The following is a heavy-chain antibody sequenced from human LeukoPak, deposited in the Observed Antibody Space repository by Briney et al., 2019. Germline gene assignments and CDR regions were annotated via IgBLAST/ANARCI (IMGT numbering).Heavy chain of an antibody. CDR1: GFTFSSYW. V-gene: IGHV3-7*01. CDR2: IKQDGSEK. D-gene: IGHD6-13*01. CDR3: ARAAGYYYYYYYMDV. Sequence: GGSLRLSCAASGFTFSSYWMSWVRQAPGKGLEWVANIKQDGSEKYYVDSVKGRFTISRDNAENSLYLQMNSLRAEDTAVYYCARAAGYYYYYYYMDVWGKGTTVTVSS. J-gene: IGHJ6*03.